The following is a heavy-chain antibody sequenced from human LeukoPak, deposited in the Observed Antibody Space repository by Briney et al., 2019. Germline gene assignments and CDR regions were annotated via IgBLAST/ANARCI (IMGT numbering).Heavy chain of an antibody. CDR3: ARARGYCSNSNCFGWFDP. CDR2: INPNSGGT. CDR1: GYMITGYQ. D-gene: IGHD2-2*01. J-gene: IGHJ5*02. V-gene: IGHV1-2*02. Sequence: ASVKVSCKASGYMITGYQMHWVRQAPGQGLEWMGWINPNSGGTNYAQKFQGRVTMTRDTSISTAYMELSSLRSDDTAVYYCARARGYCSNSNCFGWFDPWGQGTLVTVSS.